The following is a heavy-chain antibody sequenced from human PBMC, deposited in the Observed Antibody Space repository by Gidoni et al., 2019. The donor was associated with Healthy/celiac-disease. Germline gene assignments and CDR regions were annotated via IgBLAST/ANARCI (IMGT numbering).Heavy chain of an antibody. J-gene: IGHJ3*02. CDR3: ATSIVGATHDAFDI. V-gene: IGHV4-59*01. D-gene: IGHD1-26*01. CDR2: IYYSGST. CDR1: GGSISSYY. Sequence: QVQLQESGPGLVKPSETLSLTCTGSGGSISSYYWSWIRQPPGKGLEWIGYIYYSGSTNYNPSLKSRVTISVDTSKNQFSLKLSSVTAADTAVYYCATSIVGATHDAFDIWGQGTMVTVSS.